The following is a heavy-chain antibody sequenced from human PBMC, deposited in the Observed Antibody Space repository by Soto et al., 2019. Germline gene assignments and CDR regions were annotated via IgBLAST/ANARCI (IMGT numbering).Heavy chain of an antibody. J-gene: IGHJ4*02. Sequence: EVQLVQSGAEVKKPGESLKISCKGSGYSFTSYWIGWVRQMPGKGLEWMGIIYPGDSDTRYSPSFQGQVTISADKSICRAYLQWSGLKASDTAMYYCAGHVERGCSGGSCYPDYWGQGTLVTVSS. CDR3: AGHVERGCSGGSCYPDY. V-gene: IGHV5-51*01. D-gene: IGHD2-15*01. CDR2: IYPGDSDT. CDR1: GYSFTSYW.